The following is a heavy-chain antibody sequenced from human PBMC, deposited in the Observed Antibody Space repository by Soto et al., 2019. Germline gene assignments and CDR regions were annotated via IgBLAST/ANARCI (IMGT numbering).Heavy chain of an antibody. CDR1: GDNFSNYA. V-gene: IGHV1-69*13. J-gene: IGHJ3*02. D-gene: IGHD1-1*01. CDR3: ARGPLEKMETGSMAFDI. CDR2: IIPIFSTP. Sequence: VSSVKVSCKASGDNFSNYAISWVRQAPGQGLEWLGGIIPIFSTPNYAQTFMGRITITADEATSTVYMELNSLRSEDTAVYYCARGPLEKMETGSMAFDIWGQGTMVTVS.